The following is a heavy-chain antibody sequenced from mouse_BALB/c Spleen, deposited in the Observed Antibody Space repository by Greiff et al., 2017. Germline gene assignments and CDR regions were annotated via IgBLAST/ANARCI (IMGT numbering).Heavy chain of an antibody. Sequence: VQLQQSGPGLVKPSQSLSLTCSVTGYSITSGYYWNWIRQFPGNKLEWMGYISYDGSNNYNPSLKNRISITRDTSKNQFFLKLNSVTTEDTATYYCARGGSSYVSFAYWGQGTLVTVSA. CDR2: ISYDGSN. D-gene: IGHD1-1*01. V-gene: IGHV3-6*02. CDR3: ARGGSSYVSFAY. CDR1: GYSITSGYY. J-gene: IGHJ3*01.